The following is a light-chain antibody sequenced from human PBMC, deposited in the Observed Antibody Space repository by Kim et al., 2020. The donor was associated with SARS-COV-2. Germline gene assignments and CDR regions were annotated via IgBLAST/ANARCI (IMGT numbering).Light chain of an antibody. CDR2: SDK. J-gene: IGLJ1*01. V-gene: IGLV1-44*01. CDR3: AAWDDSLNGRYV. Sequence: QSVLTQPPSASGTPGQTIIISCSGSNSNIGSNAVSWFQQVAGTAPRLLIYSDKELHSGVADRFSGTRSGTSASLAISGLLSEDEADYYCAAWDDSLNGRYVFGSGTRVTVL. CDR1: NSNIGSNA.